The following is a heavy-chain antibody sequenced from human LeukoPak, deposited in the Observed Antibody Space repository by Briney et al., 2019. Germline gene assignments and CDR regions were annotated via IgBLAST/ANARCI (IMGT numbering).Heavy chain of an antibody. CDR2: IYYCAST. CDR1: GGSISSYY. V-gene: IGHV4-39*01. J-gene: IGHJ4*02. D-gene: IGHD3-16*01. CDR3: ARQSCGDYGLWRYRPYFFDG. Sequence: PSETLSLTCTVSGGSISSYYWGWIRQPPGRGREWIGSIYYCASTNYHPSLKSRVTISVGTSNDQFSLKLSSVPAADTAVYYCARQSCGDYGLWRYRPYFFDGWGEGTQVTVSS.